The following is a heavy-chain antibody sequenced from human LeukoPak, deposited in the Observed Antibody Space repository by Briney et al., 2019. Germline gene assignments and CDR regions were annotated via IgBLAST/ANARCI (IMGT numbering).Heavy chain of an antibody. CDR1: GFTFSSSA. D-gene: IGHD2-8*02. J-gene: IGHJ4*02. CDR2: IAHHGSDK. CDR3: AKDGSWSCTD. Sequence: GGSLRLSCAVSGFTFSSSAMHWVRQGPGKGLEWVAYIAHHGSDKYYADSVKGRFTISRDNSKRTLYLQVNSLRADDTAVYYCAKDGSWSCTDWGQGTLVTVSS. V-gene: IGHV3-30*02.